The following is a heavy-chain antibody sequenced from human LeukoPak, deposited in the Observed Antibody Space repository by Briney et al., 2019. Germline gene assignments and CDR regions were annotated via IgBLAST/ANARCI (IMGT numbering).Heavy chain of an antibody. CDR3: ARAGCSSTSCRGRGYYYYYYGMDV. D-gene: IGHD2-2*01. Sequence: SETLSLTCAVYGGSFSGYYWSWIRQPPGKGLEWIGEINHSGSTNYNPSLKRRVTISVDTSKNQFSLKLSSVTAADTAVYYCARAGCSSTSCRGRGYYYYYYGMDVWGQGTTVTVSS. V-gene: IGHV4-34*01. J-gene: IGHJ6*02. CDR2: INHSGST. CDR1: GGSFSGYY.